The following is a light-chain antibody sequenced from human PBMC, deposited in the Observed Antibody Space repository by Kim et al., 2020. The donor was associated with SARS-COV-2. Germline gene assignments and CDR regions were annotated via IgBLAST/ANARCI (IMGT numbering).Light chain of an antibody. Sequence: DIVMTQTPLSLSVTPGQPAYISCKSSQSLLHSDGKTNLYWHLQKPGQPPQLLMYEVSNRFSGVPDRFSGSGSGTDFTLKISRVEAEDVGVYYCMQSVQLPITFGQGTRLAIK. J-gene: IGKJ5*01. CDR1: QSLLHSDGKTN. CDR2: EVS. V-gene: IGKV2D-29*01. CDR3: MQSVQLPIT.